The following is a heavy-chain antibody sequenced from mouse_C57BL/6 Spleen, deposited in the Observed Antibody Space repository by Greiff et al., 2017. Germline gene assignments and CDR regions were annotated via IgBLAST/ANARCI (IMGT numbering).Heavy chain of an antibody. CDR2: IDPANGNT. Sequence: VQLQQSVAELVRPGASVKLSCTASGFHIKNTYMHWVKQRPEQGLEWIGRIDPANGNTKYAPKFQGKATITADTSSNTAYLQLSSLTSEDTAIYYCARDWEGFAYWGQGTLVTVSA. D-gene: IGHD4-1*01. CDR3: ARDWEGFAY. J-gene: IGHJ3*01. V-gene: IGHV14-3*01. CDR1: GFHIKNTY.